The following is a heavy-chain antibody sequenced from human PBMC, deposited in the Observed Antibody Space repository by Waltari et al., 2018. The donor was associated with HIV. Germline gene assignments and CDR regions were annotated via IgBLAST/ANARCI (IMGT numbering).Heavy chain of an antibody. V-gene: IGHV1-2*02. J-gene: IGHJ5*01. D-gene: IGHD3-3*01. CDR1: GYTFEGHY. CDR3: ARGGTQITISGGPPPDF. CDR2: SNPNTGRT. Sequence: VQLVQSGAEVKKPGASVKVSCKASGYTFEGHYMHWVRQAPGQRLEWMEWSNPNTGRTHSVQRFQGRRTMTRDTSISTAYMELSRVRSEDTAVFYCARGGTQITISGGPPPDFWGQGTLVIVSS.